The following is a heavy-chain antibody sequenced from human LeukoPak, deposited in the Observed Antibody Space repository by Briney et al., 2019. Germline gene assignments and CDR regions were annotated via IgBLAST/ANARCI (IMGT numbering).Heavy chain of an antibody. V-gene: IGHV3-23*01. J-gene: IGHJ4*02. Sequence: PGGSLRLSCAASGFTFSSYAMSWVRQAPGKGLEWVSAISGSGGSTYYADSVKGRFTISRDNAKNSMYLQMNSLRADDTAVYYCARGGYYYDSSGYSRIGSFDYWGPGTLVTVSS. CDR1: GFTFSSYA. CDR2: ISGSGGST. D-gene: IGHD3-22*01. CDR3: ARGGYYYDSSGYSRIGSFDY.